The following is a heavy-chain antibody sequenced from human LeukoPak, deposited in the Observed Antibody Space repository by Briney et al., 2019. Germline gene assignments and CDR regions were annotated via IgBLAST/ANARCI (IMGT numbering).Heavy chain of an antibody. CDR1: GFTFSSYA. CDR2: ISSHGDST. D-gene: IGHD3-10*01. V-gene: IGHV3-64*01. J-gene: IGHJ6*03. CDR3: ARGSSYYGSGSYYNEPMDV. Sequence: GGSLRLSCAASGFTFSSYAMHWVRQAPGKGLEYVSAISSHGDSTYYANSVKGKITISRDNSRNTLYLQMGSLSGEDMAVYFCARGSSYYGSGSYYNEPMDVWGKGTTVTISS.